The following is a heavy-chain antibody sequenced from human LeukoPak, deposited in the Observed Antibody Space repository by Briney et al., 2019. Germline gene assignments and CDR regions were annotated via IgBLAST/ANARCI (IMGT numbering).Heavy chain of an antibody. CDR3: AREQGGFSYYYDSSGYYL. CDR1: GGSISSGSYY. Sequence: SETLSLTCTVSGGSISSGSYYWSWIRQPAGKGLEWIGRISTSGSTNYNPSLKSRVTISVDTSKNQFSLKLSSVTAADTAVYYWAREQGGFSYYYDSSGYYLWGQGTLVTVSS. J-gene: IGHJ5*02. CDR2: ISTSGST. D-gene: IGHD3-22*01. V-gene: IGHV4-61*02.